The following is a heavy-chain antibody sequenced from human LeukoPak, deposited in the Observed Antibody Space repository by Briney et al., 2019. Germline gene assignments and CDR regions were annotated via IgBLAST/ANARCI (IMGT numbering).Heavy chain of an antibody. Sequence: TGRSLRLSCAAYGFTFSSYGMEWVRQAPGKGRGWVAVIWYDGSNRYYADSVKGRFTISRDNSKNTLYLQMNSLRAEDTAVYYCARDQYAGFDYWGQGALVTASS. CDR2: IWYDGSNR. V-gene: IGHV3-33*01. CDR1: GFTFSSYG. J-gene: IGHJ4*02. CDR3: ARDQYAGFDY. D-gene: IGHD2-8*01.